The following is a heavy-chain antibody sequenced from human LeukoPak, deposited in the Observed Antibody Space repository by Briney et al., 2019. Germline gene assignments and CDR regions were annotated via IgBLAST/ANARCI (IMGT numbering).Heavy chain of an antibody. J-gene: IGHJ4*02. Sequence: GGSLRLSCAASGFTSSSYWMSWVRQAPGKGLEWVANIKQDGSEKYYVDSVKGRFTISRDNAKNSLYPQMNSLRAEDTAVYYCARDRGSSGWYEFDYWGQGTLVTVSS. V-gene: IGHV3-7*01. CDR1: GFTSSSYW. D-gene: IGHD6-19*01. CDR2: IKQDGSEK. CDR3: ARDRGSSGWYEFDY.